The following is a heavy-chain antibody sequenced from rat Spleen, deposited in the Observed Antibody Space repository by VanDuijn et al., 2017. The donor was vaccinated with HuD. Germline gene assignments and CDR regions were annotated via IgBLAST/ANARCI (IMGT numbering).Heavy chain of an antibody. J-gene: IGHJ3*01. Sequence: QVQLKESGPGLVQPSLTLSLTCTVSGFSLSNYGVFWVRQPPGKGLEWMGVIWGNGNANYNSALKSRLSIDRDTSKSQVFLKMNSLQTEDTAIYFCTSPFRWFAYWGQGTLVTVSS. CDR1: GFSLSNYG. CDR3: TSPFRWFAY. CDR2: IWGNGNA. V-gene: IGHV2-13*01.